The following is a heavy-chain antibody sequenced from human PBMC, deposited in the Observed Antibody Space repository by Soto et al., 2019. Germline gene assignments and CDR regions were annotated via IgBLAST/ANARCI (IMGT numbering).Heavy chain of an antibody. Sequence: SETLSLTCSVSGASVTRGSYYWAWIRQPPGKGLEWIASIHSHSGSTYYDPSLRGRVLISVDSSKNHFSLNLSSVTAADTAVYYCARQGDAYGLDVRGQGTTVTVSS. CDR2: IHSHSGST. CDR1: GASVTRGSYY. J-gene: IGHJ6*02. V-gene: IGHV4-39*01. CDR3: ARQGDAYGLDV. D-gene: IGHD2-21*02.